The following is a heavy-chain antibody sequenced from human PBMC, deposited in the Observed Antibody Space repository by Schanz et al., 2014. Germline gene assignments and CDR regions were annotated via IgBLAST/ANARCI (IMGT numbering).Heavy chain of an antibody. CDR3: ARGLIAAAGGAFDY. Sequence: EVQLLESGGGLVQPGGSLKLSCAASGLIFSNYVMSWVRQVPGKGLVWVSFIYIGGNTYYADSVKGRFTISRDNSKNTLYLQMNSLRAGDAAVYYCARGLIAAAGGAFDYWGQGTLVAVSA. CDR2: FIYIGGNT. J-gene: IGHJ4*02. V-gene: IGHV3-23*01. D-gene: IGHD6-13*01. CDR1: GLIFSNYV.